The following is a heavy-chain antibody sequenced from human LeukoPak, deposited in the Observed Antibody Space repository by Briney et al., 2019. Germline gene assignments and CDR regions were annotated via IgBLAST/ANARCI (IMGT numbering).Heavy chain of an antibody. J-gene: IGHJ4*02. CDR1: GFNFANHA. Sequence: GGSLRLSCAASGFNFANHAMSWVRQTPGKGLEWVSAISGGGDITYYADSVTGRFTISRDNSKDTLFLQMHSLRPGDTAVYYCVREDTPATANYWGQGTLVTISP. CDR2: ISGGGDIT. CDR3: VREDTPATANY. D-gene: IGHD2-21*02. V-gene: IGHV3-23*01.